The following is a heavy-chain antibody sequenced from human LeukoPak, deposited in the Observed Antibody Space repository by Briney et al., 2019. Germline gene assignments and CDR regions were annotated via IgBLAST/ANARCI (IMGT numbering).Heavy chain of an antibody. Sequence: SETLSLTCTVSGGSISSYYWSWIRQPPGKGLEWIGYIYYSGSTNYNPSLKSRVTISVDTSKNQFSLKLSSVTAADTAVYYCARHAEYDYDSSGLFYGMDVWGQGTTVTVSS. CDR3: ARHAEYDYDSSGLFYGMDV. V-gene: IGHV4-59*08. CDR1: GGSISSYY. J-gene: IGHJ6*02. D-gene: IGHD3-22*01. CDR2: IYYSGST.